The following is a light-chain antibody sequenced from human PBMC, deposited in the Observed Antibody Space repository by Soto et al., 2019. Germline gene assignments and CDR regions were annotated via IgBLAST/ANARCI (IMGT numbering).Light chain of an antibody. J-gene: IGLJ2*01. V-gene: IGLV1-44*01. CDR2: SNN. Sequence: QPVLTQPPSASGTPGQTVIISCSGSSSNLGTYSVNWYQQLPGTAPRLLIFSNNQRPSGVPDRFSGSRSGTSASLPITGLQTEDEAVYYCAAWDDSLNGLVFGGGTKLTVL. CDR3: AAWDDSLNGLV. CDR1: SSNLGTYS.